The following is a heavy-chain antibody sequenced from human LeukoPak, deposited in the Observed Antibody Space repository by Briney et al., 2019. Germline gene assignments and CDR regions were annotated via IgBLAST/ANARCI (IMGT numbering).Heavy chain of an antibody. CDR2: ISSDGSTI. J-gene: IGHJ4*02. D-gene: IGHD6-13*01. Sequence: GGSLRLSCAASGFTFSDYYMSWIRQAPGKGLEWVAFISSDGSTISYADSVKGRFTISRDNAENSLYLQMNSLRVEDTSVYYFARRAAAGRCFYYWGQGTLVTVSS. CDR3: ARRAAAGRCFYY. V-gene: IGHV3-11*01. CDR1: GFTFSDYY.